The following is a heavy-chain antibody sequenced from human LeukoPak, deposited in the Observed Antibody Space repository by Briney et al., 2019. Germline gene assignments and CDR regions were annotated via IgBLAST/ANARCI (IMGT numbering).Heavy chain of an antibody. CDR2: ISSSSSTI. V-gene: IGHV3-48*01. CDR1: GFTFSSYT. J-gene: IGHJ4*02. D-gene: IGHD3-3*01. CDR3: ARDDDFWSGYSIDY. Sequence: GGSLRLSCAASGFTFSSYTMNWVRQAPGKGLEWVSYISSSSSTISYADSVKGRFTISRDNAKNTLYLQMNSLRAEDTAVYYCARDDDFWSGYSIDYWGQGTLVTVSS.